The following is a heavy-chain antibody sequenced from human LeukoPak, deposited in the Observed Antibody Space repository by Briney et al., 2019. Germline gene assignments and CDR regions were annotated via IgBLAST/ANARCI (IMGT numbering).Heavy chain of an antibody. CDR3: ARYLRNSHGDFDY. CDR2: IWYDGSNK. Sequence: PGRSLRLSCAASGFTFSSYGMHWVRQAPGKGLEWVAVIWYDGSNKYYADSVKGRFTISRDNAKNTLYLQMNSLRAEDTAVYYCARYLRNSHGDFDYWGQGTLVTVSS. D-gene: IGHD5-18*01. J-gene: IGHJ4*02. V-gene: IGHV3-33*01. CDR1: GFTFSSYG.